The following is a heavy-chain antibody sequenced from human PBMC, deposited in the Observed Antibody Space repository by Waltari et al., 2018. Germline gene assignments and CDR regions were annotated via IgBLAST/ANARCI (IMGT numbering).Heavy chain of an antibody. CDR3: ARASCSGGSCYSGVPIADGFDV. D-gene: IGHD2-15*01. V-gene: IGHV3-7*03. CDR1: GFTFSSYW. CDR2: IKQDGSEQ. Sequence: EVQLEEAGGGLVQRGGSLRISCAASGFTFSSYWMSWVRQAPGKGMEWVANIKQDGSEQYYVDSVKGRFTISRDNTKNSLYLHMNSLRAEDTAVYYCARASCSGGSCYSGVPIADGFDVWGQGTVVTVSS. J-gene: IGHJ3*01.